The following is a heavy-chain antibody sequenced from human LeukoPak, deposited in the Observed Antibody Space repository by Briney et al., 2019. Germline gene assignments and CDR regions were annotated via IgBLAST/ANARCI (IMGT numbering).Heavy chain of an antibody. CDR3: ARPYTQLCVSDAFDI. CDR2: IYPGDSDT. V-gene: IGHV5-51*01. J-gene: IGHJ3*02. D-gene: IGHD5-18*01. Sequence: GESLKISCKGSGYSFTSYWIGWVRQMPGKGLEWMGIIYPGDSDTRYSPSFQGQVTISADKSIGTAYLQWSSLKASDTAMYYCARPYTQLCVSDAFDIWGQGTMVTVSS. CDR1: GYSFTSYW.